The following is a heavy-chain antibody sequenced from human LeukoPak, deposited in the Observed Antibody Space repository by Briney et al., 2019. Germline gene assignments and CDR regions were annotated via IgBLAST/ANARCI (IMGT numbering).Heavy chain of an antibody. Sequence: ASVKVSCKASGGTFSSYAISWVRQAPGQGLEWMGGIIPIFGTANYAQKFQGRVTITTDESTSTAYMELSSLRSEDTAVYYCAREGIAARPGLQSNWFDPWGQGTLVTVSS. CDR2: IIPIFGTA. CDR3: AREGIAARPGLQSNWFDP. V-gene: IGHV1-69*05. D-gene: IGHD6-6*01. J-gene: IGHJ5*02. CDR1: GGTFSSYA.